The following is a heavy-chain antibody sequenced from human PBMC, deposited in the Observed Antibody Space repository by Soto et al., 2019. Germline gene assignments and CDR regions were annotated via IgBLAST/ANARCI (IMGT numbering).Heavy chain of an antibody. CDR2: ISYDGSDR. CDR3: ARSTYCNGGSCYPQY. CDR1: GFTFSDYG. D-gene: IGHD2-15*01. V-gene: IGHV3-30*03. J-gene: IGHJ4*02. Sequence: PGGSLRLSCEGPGFTFSDYGFHWVRQAPGKGLEWVAMISYDGSDRYYRDSVQGRFTISRDDSKNTVSLQMNSLRTEDTAMYYCARSTYCNGGSCYPQYWGPGSLVTVSS.